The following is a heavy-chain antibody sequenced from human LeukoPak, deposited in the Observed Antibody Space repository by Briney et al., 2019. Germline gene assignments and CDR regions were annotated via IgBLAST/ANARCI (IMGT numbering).Heavy chain of an antibody. J-gene: IGHJ4*02. CDR1: GITLSNYG. CDR3: AKRGVVIRVILVGFHKEAYYFDS. Sequence: GGSLRLSCAVSGITLSNYGMSWVRQAPGKGLEWVAGISDSGGRTNYADSVKGRFTISRDNPKNTLYLQMNSLRAENTAVYFCAKRGVVIRVILVGFHKEAYYFDSWGQGALVTVSS. V-gene: IGHV3-23*01. D-gene: IGHD3-22*01. CDR2: ISDSGGRT.